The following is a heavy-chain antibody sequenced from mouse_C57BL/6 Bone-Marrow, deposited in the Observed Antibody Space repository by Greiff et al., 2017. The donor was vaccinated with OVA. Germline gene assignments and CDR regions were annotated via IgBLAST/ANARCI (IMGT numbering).Heavy chain of an antibody. Sequence: QVQLQQSGAELVRPGTSVKVSCKASGYAFTNYLIKWVKQRPGQGLEWIGVINPGSGGTNYNEKFKGKATLTADKSSSTAYMQLSSLTSEDAAVYFCARKGPFAYWGQGTLVTVSA. D-gene: IGHD3-3*01. V-gene: IGHV1-54*01. CDR1: GYAFTNYL. J-gene: IGHJ3*01. CDR3: ARKGPFAY. CDR2: INPGSGGT.